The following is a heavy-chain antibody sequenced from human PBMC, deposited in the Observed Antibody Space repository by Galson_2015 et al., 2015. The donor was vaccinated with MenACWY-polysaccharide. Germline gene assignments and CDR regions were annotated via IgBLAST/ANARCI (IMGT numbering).Heavy chain of an antibody. Sequence: SLRLPCAASEVTFNSHWMSWVRQAPGKGLEWVADIKKDGSEKYYVYSVKGRFTISRDNSKNSLYLQMNSLRAEDTAIYYCARGRAYGDRVDCLDFWGQGTLVTVSS. J-gene: IGHJ4*02. D-gene: IGHD4-17*01. CDR3: ARGRAYGDRVDCLDF. CDR2: IKKDGSEK. V-gene: IGHV3-7*03. CDR1: EVTFNSHW.